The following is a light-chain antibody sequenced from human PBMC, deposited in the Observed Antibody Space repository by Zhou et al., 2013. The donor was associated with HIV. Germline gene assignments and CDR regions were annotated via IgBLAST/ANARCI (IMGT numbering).Light chain of an antibody. CDR3: QQSYNTPRT. J-gene: IGKJ4*01. V-gene: IGKV1-12*01. CDR2: GAS. Sequence: DIQMTQSPSSVSASVGDRITITCRASQGISKWLAWYQQKPGKAPKLLIYGASSLASGVPSRFSGSGSGTDFTLTISSLQPEDFATYYCQQSYNTPRTFGEGPRWRSN. CDR1: QGISKW.